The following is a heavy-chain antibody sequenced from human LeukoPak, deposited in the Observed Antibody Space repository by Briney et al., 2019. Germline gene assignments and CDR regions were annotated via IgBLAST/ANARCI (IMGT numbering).Heavy chain of an antibody. CDR2: ITSGENT. CDR3: AKRLSSSSTWYYFDY. CDR1: GFTFSSYE. Sequence: GGSLRLSCAASGFTFSSYEMNWVRQAPGKGLEWVSTITSGENTYYADSVKGRFTISRDNSKSTLYLQMNSLRAEDTAVYYCAKRLSSSSTWYYFDYWGQGTLVTVSS. J-gene: IGHJ4*02. V-gene: IGHV3-23*01. D-gene: IGHD6-13*01.